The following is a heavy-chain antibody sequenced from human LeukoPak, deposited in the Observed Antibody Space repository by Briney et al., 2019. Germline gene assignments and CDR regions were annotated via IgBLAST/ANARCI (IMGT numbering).Heavy chain of an antibody. V-gene: IGHV3-7*01. CDR2: INQGGSDK. J-gene: IGHJ4*02. D-gene: IGHD1-14*01. CDR1: GFTFSGHW. CDR3: TRDRSRAEDD. Sequence: GGSLRLSCAASGFTFSGHWMSWVRQAPGKGLEWVANINQGGSDKYYVDSVKGRFTISRDNANNLLYLQMNSLRGEDTAVYYCTRDRSRAEDDWGQGTRVTVSS.